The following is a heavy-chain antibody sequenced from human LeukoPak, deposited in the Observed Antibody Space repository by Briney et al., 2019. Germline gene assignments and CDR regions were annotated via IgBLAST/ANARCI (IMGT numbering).Heavy chain of an antibody. CDR1: GFAVNTYD. J-gene: IGHJ4*02. Sequence: GGSLRLSCAASGFAVNTYDMHWVRQAPGEGPQWIAYFGISGTIYYADSVRGRFTISRDSAKDSLYLQMNGLRVDDTAIYYCAGYGVYPYWGQGTPVTVSS. CDR3: AGYGVYPY. D-gene: IGHD5/OR15-5a*01. V-gene: IGHV3-48*01. CDR2: FGISGTI.